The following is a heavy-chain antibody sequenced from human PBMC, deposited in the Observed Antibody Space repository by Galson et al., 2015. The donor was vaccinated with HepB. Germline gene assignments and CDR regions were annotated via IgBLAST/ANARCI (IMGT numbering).Heavy chain of an antibody. CDR2: IKQDGSEK. D-gene: IGHD3-22*01. J-gene: IGHJ2*01. CDR3: ARDPPNYYDSSGSWYFDL. CDR1: GFTFSSYW. V-gene: IGHV3-7*03. Sequence: LRLSCAASGFTFSSYWMSWVRQAPGKGLEWVANIKQDGSEKYYVDSVKGRLTISRDNAKNSLYLQMNSLRAEDTAVYYCARDPPNYYDSSGSWYFDLWGRGTLVTVSS.